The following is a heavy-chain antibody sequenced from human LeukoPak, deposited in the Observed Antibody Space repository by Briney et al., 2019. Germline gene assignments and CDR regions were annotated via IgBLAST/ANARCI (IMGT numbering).Heavy chain of an antibody. J-gene: IGHJ4*02. V-gene: IGHV5-51*01. CDR3: ARHGGTPGIAAAADY. CDR2: IYPSDSDT. Sequence: GESLKISCKGPGYSFTNYWIGWVRQMPGKGLEWMGIIYPSDSDTRYSPSFQGQVTISVDKSISTAYLQWSSLKASDTAMYYCARHGGTPGIAAAADYWGQGTLVTVSS. D-gene: IGHD6-13*01. CDR1: GYSFTNYW.